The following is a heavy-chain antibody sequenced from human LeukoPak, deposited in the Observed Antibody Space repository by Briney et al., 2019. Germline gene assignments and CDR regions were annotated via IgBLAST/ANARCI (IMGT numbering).Heavy chain of an antibody. CDR3: ASLLIAAAATDY. CDR1: GFTFSSYS. J-gene: IGHJ4*02. D-gene: IGHD6-13*01. Sequence: PGGSLRLSCAASGFTFSSYSMNWVRQAPGKGLEWVSSISSSSSYIYYADSVKGRFTISRDNAKNSLYLQMNSLRAEDTAAYYCASLLIAAAATDYWGQGTLATVSS. CDR2: ISSSSSYI. V-gene: IGHV3-21*01.